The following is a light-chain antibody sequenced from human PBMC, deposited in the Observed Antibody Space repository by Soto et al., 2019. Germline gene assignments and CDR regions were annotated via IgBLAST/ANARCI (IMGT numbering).Light chain of an antibody. CDR3: QQRSNS. Sequence: EIVMTQSPATLSLSPGERVTLSCRASQSVSSKLAWYQQKPGQAPRLLIYGASIRATDIPARFSGSGSGTEFTLTISRLQSEDFAIFYCQQRSNSLGGGTKVDIK. V-gene: IGKV3-15*01. CDR1: QSVSSK. J-gene: IGKJ4*01. CDR2: GAS.